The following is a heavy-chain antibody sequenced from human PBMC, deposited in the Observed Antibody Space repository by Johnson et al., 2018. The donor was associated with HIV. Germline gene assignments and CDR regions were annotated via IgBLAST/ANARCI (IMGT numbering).Heavy chain of an antibody. CDR2: ISYDGSNK. Sequence: QVQLVESGGGVVQPGTSLRLSCAASGFTFSTYGMHWVRQAPGKGLEWVAVISYDGSNKYYADSVKGRFTISRDNSKNTLYLQMNSLRAEDTAVYYCARDAPDSGSYHAFDIGGQGTMVTVSS. J-gene: IGHJ3*02. D-gene: IGHD1-26*01. V-gene: IGHV3-30*03. CDR3: ARDAPDSGSYHAFDI. CDR1: GFTFSTYG.